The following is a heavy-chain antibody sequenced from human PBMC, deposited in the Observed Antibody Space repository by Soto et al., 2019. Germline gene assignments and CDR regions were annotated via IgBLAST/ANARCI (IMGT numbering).Heavy chain of an antibody. J-gene: IGHJ3*02. Sequence: NPSETLSLTCSVSGGSISSYYWSWIRQPPGKGLEWIGYVYYSGSTDYNPSLKSRVTISLDTSKNQFSLELSSVTAADTAVYYCARVFTVTTYAFDIWGQGTMVTVSS. V-gene: IGHV4-59*01. CDR3: ARVFTVTTYAFDI. D-gene: IGHD4-17*01. CDR2: VYYSGST. CDR1: GGSISSYY.